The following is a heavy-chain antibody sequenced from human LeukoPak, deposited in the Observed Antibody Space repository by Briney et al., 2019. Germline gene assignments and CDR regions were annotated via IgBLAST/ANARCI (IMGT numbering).Heavy chain of an antibody. V-gene: IGHV1-8*01. D-gene: IGHD3-3*01. CDR1: GYTFTSYD. CDR2: MNPNSGNT. Sequence: GASVKVSCKASGYTFTSYDINWVRQATGQGLEWMGWMNPNSGNTGYAQKFQGRVTMTRNTSISTAYMGLSSLRSEDTAVYYCARVPPGYDFWSGYYPHYYYYYGMDVWGQGTTVTVSS. CDR3: ARVPPGYDFWSGYYPHYYYYYGMDV. J-gene: IGHJ6*02.